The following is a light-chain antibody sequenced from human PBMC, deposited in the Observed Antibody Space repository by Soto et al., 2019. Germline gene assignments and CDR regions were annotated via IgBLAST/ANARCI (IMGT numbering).Light chain of an antibody. J-gene: IGLJ2*01. V-gene: IGLV2-8*01. Sequence: QSALTQPPSASGSPGQSVTISCTGTNSDLGGYNFVSWYQQHPGKAPKLMIYEVNKRPSGVPDRFSGSKSGNTASLIVSGLKAEDEADYYCSSYAGSNNLVFGGGTKVTVL. CDR1: NSDLGGYNF. CDR3: SSYAGSNNLV. CDR2: EVN.